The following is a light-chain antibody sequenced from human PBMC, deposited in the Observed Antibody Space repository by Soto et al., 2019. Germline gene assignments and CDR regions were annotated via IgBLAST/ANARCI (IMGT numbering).Light chain of an antibody. J-gene: IGLJ2*01. CDR1: SSDIGSYNF. CDR3: TSWTTSTTMI. CDR2: DVN. Sequence: QSDLTQPASVSGSPGQSITISCTGTSSDIGSYNFVSWYQQPPGKAPKLMLYDVNIRPSGVSNRFSGSKSGNTASLTISGLQAEDEADYYCTSWTTSTTMIFGGGTKVTVL. V-gene: IGLV2-14*03.